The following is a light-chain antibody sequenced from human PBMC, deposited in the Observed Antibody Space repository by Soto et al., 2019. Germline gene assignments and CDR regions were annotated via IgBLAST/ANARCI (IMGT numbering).Light chain of an antibody. Sequence: QSVLTQPASVSGSPGQSITISCTGTSSDVGNYDYVSWYQQHPGKAPKLMIYEINKRPSGVPDRFSGSKSGNTASLTVSGLQAEDEADYYCSSFAGSNNFPYVFGTGT. CDR2: EIN. V-gene: IGLV2-8*01. J-gene: IGLJ1*01. CDR1: SSDVGNYDY. CDR3: SSFAGSNNFPYV.